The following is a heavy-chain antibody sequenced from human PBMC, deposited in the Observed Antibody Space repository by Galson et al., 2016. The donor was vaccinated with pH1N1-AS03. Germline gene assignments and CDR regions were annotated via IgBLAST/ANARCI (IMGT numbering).Heavy chain of an antibody. D-gene: IGHD6-13*01. V-gene: IGHV4-59*08. Sequence: TVSGGSISDFYWSWIRQPPGKALEWIGYIFYTGTTKYNPFLKSRVTISVDTSQNQFSLKLSSVTAADTAVYYCARQGGHASSWCVWGQGTLVTVSS. CDR2: IFYTGTT. CDR1: GGSISDFY. CDR3: ARQGGHASSWCV. J-gene: IGHJ4*02.